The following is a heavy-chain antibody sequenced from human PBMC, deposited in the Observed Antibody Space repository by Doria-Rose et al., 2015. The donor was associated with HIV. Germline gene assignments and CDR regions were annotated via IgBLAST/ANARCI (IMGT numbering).Heavy chain of an antibody. CDR3: ARIKSSRWYHKYYFDF. J-gene: IGHJ4*02. CDR2: NFSDDER. D-gene: IGHD6-13*01. V-gene: IGHV2-26*01. CDR1: GVSLSSPGMG. Sequence: VTLKESGPVLVKPTETPTLTCTVSGVSLSSPGMGVSWIRQPPGKALEWLANNFSDDERSYKTSLKSRLTISRGTSKSQVVLTMTDMDPVDTATYYCARIKSSRWYHKYYFDFWGQGTLVIVSA.